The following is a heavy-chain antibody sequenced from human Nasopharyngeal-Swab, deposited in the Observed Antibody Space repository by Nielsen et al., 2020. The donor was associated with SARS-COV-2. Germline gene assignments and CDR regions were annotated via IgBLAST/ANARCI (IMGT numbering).Heavy chain of an antibody. CDR2: INPNSGGT. CDR3: ARTHGVHGLAIDY. J-gene: IGHJ4*02. D-gene: IGHD3-10*01. V-gene: IGHV1-2*06. Sequence: ASVKVSCKASGYTFTGYYMHWVRQAPGQGLEWMGRINPNSGGTNYAQKFQGRVTMTRDTSIGTAYMELSRLRSDDTAVYYCARTHGVHGLAIDYWGQGTLVTVSS. CDR1: GYTFTGYY.